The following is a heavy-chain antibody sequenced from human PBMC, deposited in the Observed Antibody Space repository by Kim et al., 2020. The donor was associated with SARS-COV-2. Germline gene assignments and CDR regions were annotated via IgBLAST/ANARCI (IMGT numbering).Heavy chain of an antibody. CDR2: INHSGST. V-gene: IGHV4-34*01. J-gene: IGHJ5*02. CDR1: GGSFSGYY. CDR3: ARARSGRWFDP. D-gene: IGHD6-25*01. Sequence: SETLSLTCAVYGGSFSGYYWSWIRQPPGKGLEWIGEINHSGSTNYNPYLKSRVTISVDTSKNQFSLKLSSVTAADTAVYYCARARSGRWFDPWGQGTLVTVSS.